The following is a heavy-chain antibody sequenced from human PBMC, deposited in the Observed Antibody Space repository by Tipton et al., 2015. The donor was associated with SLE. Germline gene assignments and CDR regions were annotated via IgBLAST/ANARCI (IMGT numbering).Heavy chain of an antibody. CDR2: ISGSGGST. V-gene: IGHV3-23*01. D-gene: IGHD4-17*01. CDR1: GFTFSSYA. J-gene: IGHJ5*02. CDR3: ARDGLGAHDYGDYGRESYWFDP. Sequence: SLRLSCAASGFTFSSYAMSWVRQAPGKGLEWVSAISGSGGSTYYADSVKGRFTISRDDSKSTLYLQMNSLRVDDTAVYYCARDGLGAHDYGDYGRESYWFDPWGQGTLVTVSS.